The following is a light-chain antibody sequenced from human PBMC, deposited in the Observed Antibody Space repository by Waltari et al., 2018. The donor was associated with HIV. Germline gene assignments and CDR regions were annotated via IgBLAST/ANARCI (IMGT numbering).Light chain of an antibody. Sequence: QSALTQTASVSGSPGQSITISCTGTSSDVGGYDHVSWYQQHPGKAPKLVIYEVYNRPAGIAHRVSGSKSGNTASLTISGLQAEDEADYFCSSYTSSNTLVFGGGTKVTVL. CDR2: EVY. CDR1: SSDVGGYDH. CDR3: SSYTSSNTLV. J-gene: IGLJ2*01. V-gene: IGLV2-14*01.